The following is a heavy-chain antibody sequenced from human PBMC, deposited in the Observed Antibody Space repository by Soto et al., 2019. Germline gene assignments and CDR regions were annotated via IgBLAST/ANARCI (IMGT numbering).Heavy chain of an antibody. D-gene: IGHD6-13*01. CDR3: ARDETVDSSSWYRGGFDY. V-gene: IGHV1-46*03. CDR2: INPSGGST. J-gene: IGHJ4*02. Sequence: QVQLVQSGAEVKKPGASVKVSCKASGYTFTSYYMHWVRQAPGQGLEWMGIINPSGGSTSYAQKCQGRVTMTRDTSTSTVYMELSSLRSEDTAVYYCARDETVDSSSWYRGGFDYWGQGTLVTVSS. CDR1: GYTFTSYY.